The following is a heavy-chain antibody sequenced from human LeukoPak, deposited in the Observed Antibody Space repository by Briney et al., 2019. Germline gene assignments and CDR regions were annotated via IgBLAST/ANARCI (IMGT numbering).Heavy chain of an antibody. CDR1: GFTFDDYA. CDR2: ISWNSGSI. D-gene: IGHD4-11*01. Sequence: GRSLRLSCAASGFTFDDYAMPWVRQAPGKGLEWVSGISWNSGSIGYADSVKGRFTISRDSAKNSLYLQMNSLRAEDTALYYCAKVALGTTELSGLDYWGQGTLVTVSS. J-gene: IGHJ4*02. CDR3: AKVALGTTELSGLDY. V-gene: IGHV3-9*01.